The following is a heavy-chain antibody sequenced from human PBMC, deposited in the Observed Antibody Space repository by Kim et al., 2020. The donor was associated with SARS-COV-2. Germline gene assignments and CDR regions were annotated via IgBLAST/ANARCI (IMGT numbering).Heavy chain of an antibody. J-gene: IGHJ4*01. D-gene: IGHD3-10*01. CDR2: IKSKSDGGTI. Sequence: GGSLRLSCAASGFILSNAWMSWVRQAPGKGLEWVGRIKSKSDGGTIDYAAPVKGRITISRDDSKNTLYLQMNSLKTEDTAVFYCTTLLSAGSGRHPLGYWGQGTLVTVSS. V-gene: IGHV3-15*05. CDR1: GFILSNAW. CDR3: TTLLSAGSGRHPLGY.